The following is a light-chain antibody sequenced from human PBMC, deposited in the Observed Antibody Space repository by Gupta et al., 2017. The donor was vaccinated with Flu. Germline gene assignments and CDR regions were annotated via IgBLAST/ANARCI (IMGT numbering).Light chain of an antibody. CDR3: ATWDDSLSGLTWV. V-gene: IGLV1-47*01. J-gene: IGLJ3*02. CDR1: SPNIGSKF. CDR2: KNN. Sequence: QSVLPHPPPASGTPGQTVTISCSGSSPNIGSKFVSWYQQVPGMAPKLVIYKNNQWPSGVPDRFSGSKSGPSASLAISGLRPEDEADYVCATWDDSLSGLTWVFGGGTRLTVL.